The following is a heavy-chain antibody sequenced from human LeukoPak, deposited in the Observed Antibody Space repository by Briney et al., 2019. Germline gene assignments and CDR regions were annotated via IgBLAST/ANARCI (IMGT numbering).Heavy chain of an antibody. CDR1: GGSFSGYY. J-gene: IGHJ4*02. D-gene: IGHD4-17*01. CDR2: FNHSGST. CDR3: ARGRKGTTVTTLRYYFDY. V-gene: IGHV4-34*01. Sequence: PSETLSLTCAVYGGSFSGYYWSWIRQPPGKGLEWIGEFNHSGSTNYNPSLKSRVTISVDTSKNQFSLKLSSVTAADTAVYYCARGRKGTTVTTLRYYFDYWGQGTLVTVSS.